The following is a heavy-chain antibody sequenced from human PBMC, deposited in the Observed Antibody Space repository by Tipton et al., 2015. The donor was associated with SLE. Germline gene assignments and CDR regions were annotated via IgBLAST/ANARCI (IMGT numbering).Heavy chain of an antibody. CDR1: GGSISSYY. V-gene: IGHV4-59*01. CDR2: IYYSGST. D-gene: IGHD1-26*01. J-gene: IGHJ4*02. Sequence: TLSLTCTVSGGSISSYYWSWIRQPPGRGLEWIGYIYYSGSTNYNPSLKSRVTISVDTSKNQFSLKLSSVTAADTAVYYCARAEGSWDAFDYWGQGTLVTGSS. CDR3: ARAEGSWDAFDY.